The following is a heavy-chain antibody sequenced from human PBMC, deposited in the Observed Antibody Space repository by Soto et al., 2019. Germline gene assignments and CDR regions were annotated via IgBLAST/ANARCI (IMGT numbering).Heavy chain of an antibody. CDR2: IYYSGTT. Sequence: PSETLSLTCTVFGDSISDGDFYWSWIRQPPGEGLEWIGFIYYSGTTFYNPSLKSRLTVSVDRSKNQFSLQLTSVTAADTAVYHCARVKLGYFYGLDVWGQGTTVTVSS. CDR1: GDSISDGDFY. CDR3: ARVKLGYFYGLDV. D-gene: IGHD1-26*01. J-gene: IGHJ6*02. V-gene: IGHV4-30-4*01.